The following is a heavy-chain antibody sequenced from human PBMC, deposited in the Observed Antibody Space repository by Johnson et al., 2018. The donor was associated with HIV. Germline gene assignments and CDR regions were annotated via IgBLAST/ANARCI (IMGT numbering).Heavy chain of an antibody. CDR2: ISYDGSNK. CDR1: GFTFSSYP. V-gene: IGHV3-30*14. D-gene: IGHD3-22*01. CDR3: AREEGGYYDSSGYYVEAFVI. Sequence: QVQLVESGGGVVQPGRSLRLSCAASGFTFSSYPMHWVRQAPGKGLEWVAVISYDGSNKYYADSVKGRFTISRDNSKNALYLQMNSLRAEDTAVYYCAREEGGYYDSSGYYVEAFVIWGQGTMVTVSS. J-gene: IGHJ3*02.